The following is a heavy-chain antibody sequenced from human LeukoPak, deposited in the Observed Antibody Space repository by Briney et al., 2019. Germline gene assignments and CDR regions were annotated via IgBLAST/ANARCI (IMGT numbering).Heavy chain of an antibody. CDR2: IYHSGST. CDR1: GGSVSSGGYS. CDR3: AGVPYNWFDP. V-gene: IGHV4-30-2*01. D-gene: IGHD2-8*01. J-gene: IGHJ5*02. Sequence: SETLSLTCAVSGGSVSSGGYSWSWIRQPPGKGLEWIGYIYHSGSTYYNPSLKSRVTISVDRSKNQFSLKLSSVTAADTAVYYCAGVPYNWFDPWGQGTLVTVSS.